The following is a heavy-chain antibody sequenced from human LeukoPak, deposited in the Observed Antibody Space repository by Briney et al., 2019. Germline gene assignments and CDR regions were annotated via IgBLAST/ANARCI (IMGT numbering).Heavy chain of an antibody. CDR2: IYSGGST. CDR1: GFTVSSNY. CDR3: ARGSGWFNHYYMDV. J-gene: IGHJ6*03. Sequence: PGGSLRLSCAASGFTVSSNYMSWVRQAPGKGLEWVSVIYSGGSTYYADSVKGRFTISRDNPKNTLYLQMNSLRAEDTAVYYCARGSGWFNHYYMDVWGKGTTVTISS. V-gene: IGHV3-53*01. D-gene: IGHD6-19*01.